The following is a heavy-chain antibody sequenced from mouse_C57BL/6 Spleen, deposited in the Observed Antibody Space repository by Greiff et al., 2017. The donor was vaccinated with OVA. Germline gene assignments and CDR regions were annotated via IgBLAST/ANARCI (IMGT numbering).Heavy chain of an antibody. CDR1: GYSITSGYY. CDR2: ISYDGSN. J-gene: IGHJ2*01. CDR3: ARELYYGYDY. Sequence: EVKVEESGPGLVKPSQSLSLTCSVTGYSITSGYYWNWIRQFPGNKLEWMGYISYDGSNNYNPSLKNRISITRDTSKNQFFLKLNSVTTEDTATYYCARELYYGYDYWGQGTTLTVSS. V-gene: IGHV3-6*01. D-gene: IGHD2-2*01.